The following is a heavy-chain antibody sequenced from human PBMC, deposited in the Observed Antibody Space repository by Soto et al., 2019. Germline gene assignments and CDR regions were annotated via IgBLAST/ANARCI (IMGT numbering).Heavy chain of an antibody. CDR1: GFTVSSNY. D-gene: IGHD2-8*02. CDR3: ARDKITGLFDY. Sequence: GSLRLSCAASGFTVSSNYMSWVRQAPGKGLEWVSVIYSGGSTYYADSVKGRFTISRDNSKNTLYLQMNSLKAEDTAVYYCARDKITGLFDYWGQGTLVTVS. CDR2: IYSGGST. J-gene: IGHJ4*02. V-gene: IGHV3-53*01.